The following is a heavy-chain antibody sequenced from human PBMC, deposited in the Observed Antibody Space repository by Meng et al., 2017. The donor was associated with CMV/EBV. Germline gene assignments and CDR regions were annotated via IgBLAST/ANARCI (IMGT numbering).Heavy chain of an antibody. CDR2: ISTSSSYI. Sequence: GGSLRLSCAASGFTFSSYSMNWVRQAPGKGLEWVSSISTSSSYIYYADSVKGRFTISRDNAKNTLYLQMNSLRAEDTAVYYGARQIVGVVRGMDVWGQGTMVTVSS. CDR1: GFTFSSYS. CDR3: ARQIVGVVRGMDV. J-gene: IGHJ6*02. D-gene: IGHD3-3*01. V-gene: IGHV3-21*01.